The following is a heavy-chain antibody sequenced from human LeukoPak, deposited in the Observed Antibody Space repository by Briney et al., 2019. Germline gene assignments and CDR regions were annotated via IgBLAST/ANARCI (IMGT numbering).Heavy chain of an antibody. CDR1: GFTFSSYG. V-gene: IGHV3-30*19. CDR2: ISYDGSNK. CDR3: ARGGRGYDILTGYSVLGY. D-gene: IGHD3-9*01. Sequence: GRSLRLSCAASGFTFSSYGMNWVRQAPGKGLEWVAVISYDGSNKYYADSVKGRFTISRDNSKNTLYLQMNSLRAEDTAVYYCARGGRGYDILTGYSVLGYWGQGTLVTVSS. J-gene: IGHJ4*02.